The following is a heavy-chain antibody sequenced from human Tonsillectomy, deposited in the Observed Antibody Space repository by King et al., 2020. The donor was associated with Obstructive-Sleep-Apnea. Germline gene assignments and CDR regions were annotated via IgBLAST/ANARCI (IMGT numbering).Heavy chain of an antibody. V-gene: IGHV1-3*01. CDR2: INGGNGDT. CDR1: GYTFTSYA. D-gene: IGHD1-1*01. CDR3: TRDVLSTELYYYYGMDV. J-gene: IGHJ6*02. Sequence: QLVQSGAEVKKPGASVKVSCKPSGYTFTSYAINWVRQAPGQRLEWMGCINGGNGDTKYSQKFQGRLTITRDTSATTAYMDLSSLRSEDTAVYYCTRDVLSTELYYYYGMDVWGQGTTVTVAS.